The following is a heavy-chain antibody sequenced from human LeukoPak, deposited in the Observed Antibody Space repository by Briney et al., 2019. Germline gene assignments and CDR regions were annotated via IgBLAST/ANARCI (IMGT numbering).Heavy chain of an antibody. Sequence: PGGSLRLSCAASGFTFSSYGMHWVRQAPGKGLEWVAVISYDGSNKYYADSVKGRFTISRDNSKNTLYLQMNSLRAEDTAVYYCAKDEPYGDSGRENWFDPWGQGTLVTVSS. J-gene: IGHJ5*02. CDR1: GFTFSSYG. V-gene: IGHV3-30*18. D-gene: IGHD4-17*01. CDR3: AKDEPYGDSGRENWFDP. CDR2: ISYDGSNK.